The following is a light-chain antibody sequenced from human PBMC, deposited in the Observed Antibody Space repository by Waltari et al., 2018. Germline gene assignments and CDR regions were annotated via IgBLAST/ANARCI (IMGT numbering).Light chain of an antibody. J-gene: IGLJ2*01. CDR1: RRDFGVYNF. Sequence: QSALTQPPSASGSPGQPVTISCTGPRRDFGVYNFFPWYQQHPRQAPKLLIYEVYKRPSGVPDRFSGSKSGNTASLTVSGLQTEDEADYYCSSYAGSIVVIFGGGTKLTVL. CDR3: SSYAGSIVVI. CDR2: EVY. V-gene: IGLV2-8*01.